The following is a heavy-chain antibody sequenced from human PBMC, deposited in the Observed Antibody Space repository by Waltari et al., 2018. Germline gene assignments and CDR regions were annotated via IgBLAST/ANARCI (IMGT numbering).Heavy chain of an antibody. V-gene: IGHV5-51*01. CDR2: IYPGDSNT. CDR3: ARQNIHSYGYGYFDF. D-gene: IGHD5-18*01. J-gene: IGHJ4*02. Sequence: EVQLEQSGAEVKKPGESLKLSCNGSGYSLAKYWIGWVRQMPGKGLEWMGVIYPGDSNTKYSLSFQGQVTISADTSISTAYLQWSSLKASDTAIYFCARQNIHSYGYGYFDFWGQGTLVTVSS. CDR1: GYSLAKYW.